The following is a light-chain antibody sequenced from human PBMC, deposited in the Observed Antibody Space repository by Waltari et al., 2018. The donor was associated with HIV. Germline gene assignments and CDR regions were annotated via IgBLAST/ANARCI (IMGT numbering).Light chain of an antibody. CDR2: EVS. V-gene: IGLV2-8*01. J-gene: IGLJ2*01. CDR1: SSDVGGYNY. Sequence: QSALLQPPSASASPGPSVTISCTGTSSDVGGYNYVSWYQQHPGKAPKLMIYEVSKRPSGVPDRFSGSKSGNTASLTVSGLQAEDEADYYCSSYAGSNNVVFGGGTKLTVL. CDR3: SSYAGSNNVV.